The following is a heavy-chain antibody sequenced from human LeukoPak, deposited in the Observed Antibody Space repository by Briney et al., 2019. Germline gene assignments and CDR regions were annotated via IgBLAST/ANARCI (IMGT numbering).Heavy chain of an antibody. Sequence: KTSETLSLTCTVSGGSISSHYWSWIRQPPGKGLEWIGCIYYSGSTKYNPSLKSRVTISVDTSENQFSLKLSSVTAADTAVYYCARLYDSSGYTNWLDPWGQGTLVTVSS. CDR1: GGSISSHY. D-gene: IGHD3-22*01. CDR2: IYYSGST. V-gene: IGHV4-59*11. J-gene: IGHJ5*02. CDR3: ARLYDSSGYTNWLDP.